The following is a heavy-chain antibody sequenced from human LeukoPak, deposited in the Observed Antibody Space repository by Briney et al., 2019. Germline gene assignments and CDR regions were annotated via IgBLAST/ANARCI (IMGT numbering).Heavy chain of an antibody. CDR3: KSDGRDFDY. J-gene: IGHJ4*02. Sequence: GGSLRLSCAASGFTFSGSAMHWVRQASGKGLEWVGRIRSKANSYATAYAASVKGRFTISRDDSKNTAYLQMNSLKTEDTAVYYCKSDGRDFDYWGQGTLVTVSS. D-gene: IGHD5-24*01. CDR1: GFTFSGSA. V-gene: IGHV3-73*01. CDR2: IRSKANSYAT.